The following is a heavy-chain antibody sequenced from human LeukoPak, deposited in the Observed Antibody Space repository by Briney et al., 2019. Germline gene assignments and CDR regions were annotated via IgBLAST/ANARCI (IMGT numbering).Heavy chain of an antibody. Sequence: SETLSLTCAVYGGSFSGYHWTWIRQSPGKGLEWIGDINPSGSTYYNPSLKSRLTISVDTSKNQFFLKLRSVTAADTAVYYCARGRHDITMIVVVMTSVSYYLDVWGKGTTVTVS. J-gene: IGHJ6*03. CDR3: ARGRHDITMIVVVMTSVSYYLDV. D-gene: IGHD3-22*01. V-gene: IGHV4-34*01. CDR1: GGSFSGYH. CDR2: INPSGST.